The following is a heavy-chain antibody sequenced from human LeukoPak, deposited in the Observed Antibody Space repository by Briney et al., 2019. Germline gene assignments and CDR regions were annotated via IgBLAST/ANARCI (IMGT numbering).Heavy chain of an antibody. J-gene: IGHJ4*02. CDR2: IITTGGVS. D-gene: IGHD2-2*02. V-gene: IGHV3-23*01. CDR1: GFTFNTYA. Sequence: PGGSLRLSCTASGFTFNTYAMSWVRQAPGKGLEWVSTIITTGGVSDYADSVKGRFTISRDNSRNTLYVQMNSLRAEDTAVYYCAKASRRLCSSGSCYTLDSWGQGTLVTVSS. CDR3: AKASRRLCSSGSCYTLDS.